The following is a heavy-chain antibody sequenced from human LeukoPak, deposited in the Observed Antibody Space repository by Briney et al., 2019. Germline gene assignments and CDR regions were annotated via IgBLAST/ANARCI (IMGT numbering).Heavy chain of an antibody. D-gene: IGHD3-22*01. CDR2: IYYSGST. J-gene: IGHJ4*02. CDR3: ATYPPYYYDSSGYYWNY. CDR1: GGSISSSSYY. Sequence: SSETLSLTCTVSGGSISSSSYYWGWIRQPPGKGLEWIGSIYYSGSTYYNPSLKSRVTISVDTSKNQFSLKLSSVTAAGTAVYYCATYPPYYYDSSGYYWNYWGQGTLVTVSS. V-gene: IGHV4-39*01.